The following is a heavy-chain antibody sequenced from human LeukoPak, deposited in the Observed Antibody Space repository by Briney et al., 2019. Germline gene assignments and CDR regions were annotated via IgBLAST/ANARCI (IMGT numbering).Heavy chain of an antibody. CDR3: ARGATPESGIAVAGAFDY. J-gene: IGHJ4*02. CDR2: TYYRSKWYN. CDR1: GDSVSSNSAA. V-gene: IGHV6-1*01. D-gene: IGHD6-19*01. Sequence: SQTLSLTCAISGDSVSSNSAAWNWIRQSPSRGLEWLGRTYYRSKWYNDYAVSVKSRITINPDTSKNQFSLQLNSVTAADTAVYYCARGATPESGIAVAGAFDYWGQGTLVTVSS.